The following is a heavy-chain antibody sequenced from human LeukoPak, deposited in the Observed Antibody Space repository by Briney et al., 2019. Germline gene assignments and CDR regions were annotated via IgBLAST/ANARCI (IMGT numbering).Heavy chain of an antibody. Sequence: SETLSLTCAVYGGSFSGYYWSWIRQPPGKGLEWIGEINHSGSTNYNPSLKSRVTISVDTSKNQFSLKLSSVTAADTAVYYCARDFSEQQLVYPAYFDYWGQGTLVTVSS. D-gene: IGHD6-13*01. J-gene: IGHJ4*02. V-gene: IGHV4-34*01. CDR1: GGSFSGYY. CDR2: INHSGST. CDR3: ARDFSEQQLVYPAYFDY.